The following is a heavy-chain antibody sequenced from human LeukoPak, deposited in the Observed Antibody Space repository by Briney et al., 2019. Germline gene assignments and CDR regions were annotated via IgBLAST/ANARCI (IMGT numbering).Heavy chain of an antibody. CDR2: IYSGGAT. CDR3: ARDIGGLDGDGLDS. V-gene: IGHV3-53*05. Sequence: GGSLRLSCAASGFTVSSNYMSWVRQAPGKGLEWVSVIYSGGATNYADSVKGRFTISRDNSKNTLYLQMNSLSDEDTAVYYCARDIGGLDGDGLDSWGQGSLVTVSS. J-gene: IGHJ4*02. D-gene: IGHD4-17*01. CDR1: GFTVSSNY.